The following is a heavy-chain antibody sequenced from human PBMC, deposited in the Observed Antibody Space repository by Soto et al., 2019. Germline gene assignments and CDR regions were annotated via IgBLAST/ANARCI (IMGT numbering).Heavy chain of an antibody. CDR2: ISTTSSYI. J-gene: IGHJ5*02. CDR1: GFTFRSYS. Sequence: EVQLVESGGGLVKPGGSLRLSCAASGFTFRSYSMSCVRQAPGKGLEWVSYISTTSSYIYYADSVKGRFTISRDNAENSLYLQMNSLSAEDTAVYYCARNCGGDCSNWFDPWGQGTLVTVSS. D-gene: IGHD2-21*02. V-gene: IGHV3-21*01. CDR3: ARNCGGDCSNWFDP.